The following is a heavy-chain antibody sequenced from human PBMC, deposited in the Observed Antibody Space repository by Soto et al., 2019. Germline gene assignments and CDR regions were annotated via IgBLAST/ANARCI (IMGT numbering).Heavy chain of an antibody. Sequence: SGPTLVNPTQTLTLTCTFSGFSLSTSGMCVSWIRQPPGKALEWLALIDWDDDKYYSTSLKTRLTISKDTSKNQVVLTMTNMDPVDTATYYCAKDSWHYDILTGYAEGWYYYSMDVWAKGPRSPSP. J-gene: IGHJ6*03. CDR3: AKDSWHYDILTGYAEGWYYYSMDV. CDR1: GFSLSTSGMC. CDR2: IDWDDDK. V-gene: IGHV2-70*01. D-gene: IGHD3-9*01.